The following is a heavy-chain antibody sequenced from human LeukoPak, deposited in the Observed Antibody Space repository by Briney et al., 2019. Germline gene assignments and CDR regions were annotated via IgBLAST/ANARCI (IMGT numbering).Heavy chain of an antibody. V-gene: IGHV3-33*06. CDR2: IWYDGSNK. J-gene: IGHJ6*03. Sequence: GGSLRLSCAASGFTVSSNYMSWVRQAPGKGLEWVAVIWYDGSNKYYADSVKGRFTISRDNSKNTLYLQMNSLRAEDTAVYYCAKGSRLYYYYYMDVWGKGTTVTVSS. CDR1: GFTVSSNY. CDR3: AKGSRLYYYYYMDV.